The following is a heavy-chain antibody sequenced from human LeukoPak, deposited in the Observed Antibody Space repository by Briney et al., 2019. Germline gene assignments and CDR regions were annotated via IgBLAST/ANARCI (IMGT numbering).Heavy chain of an antibody. D-gene: IGHD5-12*01. V-gene: IGHV3-23*01. CDR1: GFTSTDYA. CDR2: LIGSSGST. Sequence: GGSLRLSCAASGFTSTDYAMNWVRQAPGKGLEWISVLIGSSGSTDYADSVKGRFTISRDNSKNTLFLQMNSLRAEDTAIYYCAKGAYDYIEIGYFDSWGQGTLVTVSS. J-gene: IGHJ4*02. CDR3: AKGAYDYIEIGYFDS.